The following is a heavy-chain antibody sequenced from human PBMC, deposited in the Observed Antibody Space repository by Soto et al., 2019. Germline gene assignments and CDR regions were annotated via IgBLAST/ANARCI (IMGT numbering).Heavy chain of an antibody. J-gene: IGHJ6*02. D-gene: IGHD3-16*01. Sequence: SETLSLTCAVYGGSFSGYYWSWIRQPPGKGLEWIGEINHSGSTNYNPSLKSRATISVDTSKNQFSLKLSSVTAADTAVYYCARSMGGRAYYYYYGMDVWGQGTTVTVSS. V-gene: IGHV4-34*01. CDR1: GGSFSGYY. CDR2: INHSGST. CDR3: ARSMGGRAYYYYYGMDV.